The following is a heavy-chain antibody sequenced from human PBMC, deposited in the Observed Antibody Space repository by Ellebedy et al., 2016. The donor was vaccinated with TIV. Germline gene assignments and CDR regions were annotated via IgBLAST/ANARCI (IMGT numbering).Heavy chain of an antibody. CDR3: ARDAMIWIFDS. Sequence: GESLKISCAASGFTFSSYSLNWVRQTPGRGLEWLSYISESGSTTYYADSVKGRFTISRHNANNSLYLQMNSLRAEDTGVYYCARDAMIWIFDSWGQGTLVTVSS. D-gene: IGHD3-22*01. CDR2: ISESGSTT. V-gene: IGHV3-48*01. CDR1: GFTFSSYS. J-gene: IGHJ4*02.